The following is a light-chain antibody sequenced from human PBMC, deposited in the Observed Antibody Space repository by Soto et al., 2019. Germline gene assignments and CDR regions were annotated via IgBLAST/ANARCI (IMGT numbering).Light chain of an antibody. CDR1: SSNIGSYT. J-gene: IGLJ1*01. CDR2: SNS. CDR3: AAWDDSLNGYV. Sequence: QSVLIQPPSASGTPGQRVTVSCSGGSSNIGSYTVNWYQQLPGAAPKLLIYSNSQRPSGVPDRFSASKSGTSASLAISGLQSEDEAEYYCAAWDDSLNGYVFGPGTKVTVL. V-gene: IGLV1-44*01.